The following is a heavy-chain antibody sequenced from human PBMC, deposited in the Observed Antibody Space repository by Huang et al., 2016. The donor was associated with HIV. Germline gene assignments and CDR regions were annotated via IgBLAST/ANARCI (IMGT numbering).Heavy chain of an antibody. J-gene: IGHJ4*02. CDR2: ISSKAHGGTT. V-gene: IGHV3-49*03. D-gene: IGHD6-19*01. CDR1: GFTFGGYG. Sequence: EVQLVESGGTLIQPGRSLRLSCTASGFTFGGYGMSGFRQGPGKGREWVGCISSKAHGGTTEYAAVVKGRFIVSRDDSKNIAYLRMGSLKTEDTAIYYCTTVGGGIDYIGYTSAYYSTGGYWGQGTLVTVSS. CDR3: TTVGGGIDYIGYTSAYYSTGGY.